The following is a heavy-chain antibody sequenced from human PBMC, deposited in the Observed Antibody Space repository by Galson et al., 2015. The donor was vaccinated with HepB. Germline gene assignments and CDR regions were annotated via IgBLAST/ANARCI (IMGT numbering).Heavy chain of an antibody. V-gene: IGHV3-30*18. CDR2: ISYDGSNK. D-gene: IGHD2-21*02. J-gene: IGHJ6*02. CDR3: AKRSCGGDCDYYYYGMDV. Sequence: SLRLSCAASGFTFSGYGMHWVRQAPGKGLEWVAVISYDGSNKYYADSVKGRFTISRDNSKNTLYLQMNSLRAEDTAVYYCAKRSCGGDCDYYYYGMDVWGQGTTVTVSS. CDR1: GFTFSGYG.